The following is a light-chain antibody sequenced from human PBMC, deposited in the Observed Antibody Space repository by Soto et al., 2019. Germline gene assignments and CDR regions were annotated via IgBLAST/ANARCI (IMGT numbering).Light chain of an antibody. CDR3: QQYGSSPRIT. Sequence: DIVLTQSPGTLSLSPGERATLSSRASQSVSSSYLAWYQQKPGQAPRLLIYGASSRATGIPDRFSGSGSGTDFTLTISRLEPEDCAVYYCQQYGSSPRITFGPGTKVDIK. CDR1: QSVSSSY. J-gene: IGKJ3*01. V-gene: IGKV3-20*01. CDR2: GAS.